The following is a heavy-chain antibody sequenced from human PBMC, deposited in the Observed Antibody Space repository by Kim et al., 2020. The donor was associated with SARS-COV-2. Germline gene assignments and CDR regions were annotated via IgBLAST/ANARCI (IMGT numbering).Heavy chain of an antibody. Sequence: GGSLRLSCAASGFSFINYGMFWVRQAPGKGLEWVAFISYDESEKYYVDSVKGRFTISRDTSQNTLYLQMSSLRAEDTAVYYCARDGTYCTGVRSCPLPHFNYAMDVWGQGNTLTVSS. CDR1: GFSFINYG. V-gene: IGHV3-33*05. CDR2: ISYDESEK. CDR3: ARDGTYCTGVRSCPLPHFNYAMDV. J-gene: IGHJ6*02. D-gene: IGHD2-8*02.